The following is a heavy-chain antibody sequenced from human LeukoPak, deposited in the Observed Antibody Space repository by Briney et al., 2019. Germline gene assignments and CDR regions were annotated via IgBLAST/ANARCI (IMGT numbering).Heavy chain of an antibody. Sequence: GRSLRLSCAAFGFTFSSYARHWVRQAPGKGLEWLAVISYDGSNKYYADSVKGRFTISRDNSKNTLYLQMNSLRAEDTAVYYCARAHYGDYVFGYWGQGIVVTVSS. CDR1: GFTFSSYA. V-gene: IGHV3-30-3*01. CDR3: ARAHYGDYVFGY. J-gene: IGHJ4*02. CDR2: ISYDGSNK. D-gene: IGHD4-17*01.